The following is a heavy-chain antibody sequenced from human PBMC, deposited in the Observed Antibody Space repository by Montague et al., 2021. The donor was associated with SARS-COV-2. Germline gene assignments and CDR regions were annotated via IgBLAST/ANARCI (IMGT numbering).Heavy chain of an antibody. CDR2: IYYSGST. V-gene: IGHV4-31*03. CDR3: ARVRGLPICGVVGPFDY. D-gene: IGHD3-3*01. J-gene: IGHJ4*02. Sequence: TLSLTCTVSGGSISSSGYYWSWIRPHPGKGLEWIGYIYYSGSTYYNPSLKSRVTISVDTSKNQFSLKLSSVTAADTAVYYCARVRGLPICGVVGPFDYWGQGTLVTVSS. CDR1: GGSISSSGYY.